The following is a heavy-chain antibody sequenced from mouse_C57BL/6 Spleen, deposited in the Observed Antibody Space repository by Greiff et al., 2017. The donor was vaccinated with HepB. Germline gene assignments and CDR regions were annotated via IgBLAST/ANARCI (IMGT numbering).Heavy chain of an antibody. D-gene: IGHD1-1*01. CDR1: GYTFTSYW. J-gene: IGHJ1*03. V-gene: IGHV1-64*01. CDR2: IHPNSGST. Sequence: QVQLQQPGAELVKPGASVKLSCKASGYTFTSYWMHWVKQRPGQGLEWIGMIHPNSGSTNYNEKFKSKATLTVDKSSSTAYMQLSSLTSEDSAVYYCARGTTVVATVHWYFDVWGTGTTVTVSS. CDR3: ARGTTVVATVHWYFDV.